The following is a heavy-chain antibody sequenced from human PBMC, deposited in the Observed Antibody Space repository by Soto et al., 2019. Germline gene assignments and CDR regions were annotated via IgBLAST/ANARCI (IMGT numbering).Heavy chain of an antibody. V-gene: IGHV1-3*05. J-gene: IGHJ2*01. CDR1: GYTFTSYA. Sequence: QVQLVQSGDEEKKPGASVKVSCQASGYTFTSYAMHWVRQAPGQRLEWMGWINAGNGNTKYSQKFQGRGTITRDTSARTAYRELSSLRSEDTAVYYCARAPSLWYFDLWGRGTLVTVSS. CDR3: ARAPSLWYFDL. CDR2: INAGNGNT.